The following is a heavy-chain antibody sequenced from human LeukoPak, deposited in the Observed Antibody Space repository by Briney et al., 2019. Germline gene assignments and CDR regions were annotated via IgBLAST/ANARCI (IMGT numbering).Heavy chain of an antibody. J-gene: IGHJ3*02. CDR1: GYTFTGYY. D-gene: IGHD1-26*01. Sequence: GASVKVSCKASGYTFTGYYMHWVRQAPGQGLEWMGWINPNSGGTNYAQKFQGRVTITRDTSISTAYMELSRLRSDDTAVYYCASFAWELLTDDAFDIWGQGTMVTVSS. V-gene: IGHV1-2*02. CDR2: INPNSGGT. CDR3: ASFAWELLTDDAFDI.